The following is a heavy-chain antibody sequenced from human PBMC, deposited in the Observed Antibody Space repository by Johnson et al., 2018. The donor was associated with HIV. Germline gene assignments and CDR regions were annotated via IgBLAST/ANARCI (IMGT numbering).Heavy chain of an antibody. CDR2: ISYDGSNK. CDR1: GFTFSSYA. Sequence: QMQLVESGGGVVQPGRSLRLSCAASGFTFSSYAMHWVRQAPGKGLEWVAVISYDGSNKFYADSVKCRFTISRDNSKNTLYLQMNSLRHEDTAVYYCARDQGELRRTHAFDIWGQGTMVTVSS. D-gene: IGHD1-14*01. J-gene: IGHJ3*02. V-gene: IGHV3-30*04. CDR3: ARDQGELRRTHAFDI.